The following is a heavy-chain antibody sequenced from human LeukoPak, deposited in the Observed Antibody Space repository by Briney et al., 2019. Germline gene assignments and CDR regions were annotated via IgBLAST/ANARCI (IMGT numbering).Heavy chain of an antibody. CDR3: ARDKEGGSYGTHYYFDY. CDR2: IIPIFGTA. V-gene: IGHV1-69*13. CDR1: GGTFSSYA. D-gene: IGHD5-18*01. J-gene: IGHJ4*02. Sequence: SVKVSCKASGGTFSSYAISWVRQAPGQGLEWMGGIIPIFGTANYAQKFQGRVTITANESTSTAYMELSSLRSEDTAVYYCARDKEGGSYGTHYYFDYWGQGTLVTVSS.